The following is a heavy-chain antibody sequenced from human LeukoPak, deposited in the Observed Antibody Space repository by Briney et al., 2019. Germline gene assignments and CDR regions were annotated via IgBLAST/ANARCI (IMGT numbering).Heavy chain of an antibody. D-gene: IGHD6-13*01. CDR3: ARGVYIAAAQYAY. V-gene: IGHV4-59*01. J-gene: IGHJ4*02. CDR1: GGSISSYY. Sequence: SETLSLTCTVSGGSISSYYWSWIRQPPGKGLEWVGYIYYSGTTKYNPSLKSRVSVSVDTSKNQFSLKLSSVTAADTAVYYCARGVYIAAAQYAYWGQGTLVTVSS. CDR2: IYYSGTT.